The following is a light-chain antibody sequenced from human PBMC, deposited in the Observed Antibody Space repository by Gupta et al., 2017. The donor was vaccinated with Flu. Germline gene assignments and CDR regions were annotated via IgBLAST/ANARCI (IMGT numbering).Light chain of an antibody. J-gene: IGLJ1*01. V-gene: IGLV1-40*01. CDR1: GYD. Sequence: GYDVHGYQQLPGTAPKLLIYSNSNLPSGVPDRFSGAKSGTSASLSITGLQAEDEADYYCQSYDSSLSGYVFGTGTKVTVL. CDR3: QSYDSSLSGYV. CDR2: SNS.